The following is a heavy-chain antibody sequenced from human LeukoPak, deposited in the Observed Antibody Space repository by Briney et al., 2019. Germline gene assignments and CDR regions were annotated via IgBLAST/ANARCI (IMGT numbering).Heavy chain of an antibody. CDR3: ARSRYCFDY. V-gene: IGHV3-30*04. J-gene: IGHJ4*02. Sequence: PGRSLRLSCAASGFTFSSYAMHWVRQAPGKGLEWVAVISFDGRNKYYADSAKGRFTISRDNAKNTLYLQMNSLRAEDTAVYYCARSRYCFDYWGQGTLVTVSS. CDR1: GFTFSSYA. CDR2: ISFDGRNK.